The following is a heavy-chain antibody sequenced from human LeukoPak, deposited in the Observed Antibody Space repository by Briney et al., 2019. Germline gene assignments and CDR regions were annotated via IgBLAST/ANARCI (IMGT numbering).Heavy chain of an antibody. CDR3: ARGEDGGQQLEPYFDY. V-gene: IGHV3-53*01. CDR1: GFTVSSNY. J-gene: IGHJ4*02. Sequence: GGSLRLSCAASGFTVSSNYMSWVRQAPGKGLEWVSVIYSGGSTYYADSVKGRFTISRDNSKNTLYLQMNSLRAEDTAVYYCARGEDGGQQLEPYFDYWGQGTLVTVSS. CDR2: IYSGGST. D-gene: IGHD6-13*01.